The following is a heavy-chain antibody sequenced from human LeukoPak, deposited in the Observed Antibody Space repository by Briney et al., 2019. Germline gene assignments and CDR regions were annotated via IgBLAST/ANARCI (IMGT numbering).Heavy chain of an antibody. D-gene: IGHD4-17*01. J-gene: IGHJ3*02. CDR3: ARGGYGDYDAFDI. CDR1: AFTFSSDS. V-gene: IGHV3-21*01. Sequence: GGSLRLSCSASAFTFSSDSMNWVRQAPGKGLEWVSSISSSSSYIYYADSVKGRFTISRDNAKNSLYLQMNSLRAEDTAVYYCARGGYGDYDAFDIWGQGTMVTVSS. CDR2: ISSSSSYI.